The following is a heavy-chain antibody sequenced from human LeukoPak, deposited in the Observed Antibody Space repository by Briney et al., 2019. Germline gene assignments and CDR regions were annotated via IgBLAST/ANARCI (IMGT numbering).Heavy chain of an antibody. Sequence: ASVKVSCKAPGYTFTSYYMHWVRQAPGQGLEWMGIINPSGGSTSYAQKFQGRVTMTRDTSTSTVYMELSSLRSEDTAVYYCAREVGYCSGGSCYYDYWGQGTLVTVSS. J-gene: IGHJ4*02. D-gene: IGHD2-15*01. V-gene: IGHV1-46*01. CDR3: AREVGYCSGGSCYYDY. CDR1: GYTFTSYY. CDR2: INPSGGST.